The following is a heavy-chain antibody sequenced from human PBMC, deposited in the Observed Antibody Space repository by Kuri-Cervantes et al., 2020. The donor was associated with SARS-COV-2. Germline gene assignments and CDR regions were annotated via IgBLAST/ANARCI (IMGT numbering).Heavy chain of an antibody. CDR2: VNHIGGA. Sequence: SKTLSLTCAIYGGSLSDSYWTWIRQSPGKRLKWIGEVNHIGGANYNPSLRSRVTISVDPSKAQFSLLLTSVTAADTAVYYCVRERESFGVVDAFDIWGQGTMVTVSS. V-gene: IGHV4-34*01. J-gene: IGHJ3*02. CDR1: GGSLSDSY. CDR3: VRERESFGVVDAFDI. D-gene: IGHD3-10*01.